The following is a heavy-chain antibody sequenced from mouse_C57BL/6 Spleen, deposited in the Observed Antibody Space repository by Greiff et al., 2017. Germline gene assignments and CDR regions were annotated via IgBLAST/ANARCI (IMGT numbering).Heavy chain of an antibody. D-gene: IGHD2-14*01. J-gene: IGHJ4*01. V-gene: IGHV1-64*01. CDR2: IHPNSGST. CDR3: AREGLHREYAIDY. Sequence: QVQLKESGAELVKPGASVKLSCKASGYTFTSYWMHWVKQRPGQGLEWIGMIHPNSGSTNYNEKFKSKATLTVDKSSSTAYMQLSSLTSEDSAVYYCAREGLHREYAIDYWGQGTSVTVSS. CDR1: GYTFTSYW.